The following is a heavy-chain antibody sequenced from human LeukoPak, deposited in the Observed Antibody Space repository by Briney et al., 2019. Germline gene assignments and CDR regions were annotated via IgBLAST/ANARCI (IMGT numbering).Heavy chain of an antibody. D-gene: IGHD3-10*01. J-gene: IGHJ4*02. Sequence: SETLSLTCNVSGASISGYYRNWIRQPPGKGLEWIGWIYYSGSTTYYNPSLTSRITISADTSRNQISLKLSSVAAADTAVYYCARRWSGENLFDYWGQGTLVTVSS. V-gene: IGHV4-59*08. CDR2: IYYSGST. CDR1: GASISGYY. CDR3: ARRWSGENLFDY.